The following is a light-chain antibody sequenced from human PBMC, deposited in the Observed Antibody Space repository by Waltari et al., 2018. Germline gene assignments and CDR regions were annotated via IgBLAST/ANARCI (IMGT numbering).Light chain of an antibody. CDR2: WSS. CDR1: QGLLYSANKKNY. J-gene: IGKJ4*01. Sequence: DIVVTQSPDSLAVSLGEKATISCKCSQGLLYSANKKNYLAWFQKKPGQPPKLLIYWSSTRESGVPDRFSGSGSGTEFSLTISRLEPEDFAVYHCQQYGSSPLTFGGGTKVEIK. CDR3: QQYGSSPLT. V-gene: IGKV4-1*01.